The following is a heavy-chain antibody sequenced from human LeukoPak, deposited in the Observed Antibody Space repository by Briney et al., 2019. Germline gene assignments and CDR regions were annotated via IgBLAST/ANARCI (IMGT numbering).Heavy chain of an antibody. CDR2: INHSGST. Sequence: PSETLSLTCAVYGGSFSGYYWSWIRQPPGKGLEWIGEINHSGSTNYNPSLKSRVTISVDTSKNQFSPKLSSVTAADTAVYYCARGVAVAGAYYYYGMDVWPRDHGHRLL. V-gene: IGHV4-34*01. D-gene: IGHD6-19*01. J-gene: IGHJ6*02. CDR1: GGSFSGYY. CDR3: ARGVAVAGAYYYYGMDV.